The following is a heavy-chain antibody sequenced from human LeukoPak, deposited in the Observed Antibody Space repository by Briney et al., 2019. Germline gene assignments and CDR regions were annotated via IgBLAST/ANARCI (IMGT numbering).Heavy chain of an antibody. D-gene: IGHD5-12*01. V-gene: IGHV3-48*04. Sequence: PGGSLRLSCAASGFPFSSYAMSWVRQAPGKGLEWVSYISSSGSTIYYADSVKGRFTISRDNAKNSLYLQMNSLRAEDTAVYYCARGGWLRKRLFDYWGQGTLVTVSS. J-gene: IGHJ4*02. CDR1: GFPFSSYA. CDR3: ARGGWLRKRLFDY. CDR2: ISSSGSTI.